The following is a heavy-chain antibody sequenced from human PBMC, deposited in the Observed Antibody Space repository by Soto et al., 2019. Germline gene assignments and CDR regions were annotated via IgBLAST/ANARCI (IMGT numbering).Heavy chain of an antibody. J-gene: IGHJ6*02. Sequence: QVQLQESGPGLVRPSQTLSLTCTVSGGSISTDHYHWTWIRQPPGQGLEWFGYIHYSGSIYSNPSLQSRVSLSVYTSNNLFALKLCSVTAADSAVYFCAREDDGGDRDYYGLDVCGQGTTVTVSS. V-gene: IGHV4-30-4*01. CDR2: IHYSGSI. CDR1: GGSISTDHYH. CDR3: AREDDGGDRDYYGLDV. D-gene: IGHD2-21*02.